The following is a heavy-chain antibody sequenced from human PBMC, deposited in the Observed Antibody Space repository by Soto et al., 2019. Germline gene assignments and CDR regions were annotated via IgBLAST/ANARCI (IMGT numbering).Heavy chain of an antibody. J-gene: IGHJ6*02. CDR3: ASYHLNYYYYGMDV. Sequence: QVQLVQSGAEVKKPGASVKVSCKASGYTFTSYGISWVRQAPGQGLEWMGWISAYNGNTNDAQKLQGRVTMTTDTSTSTADMELRSLRSDDTAVYYCASYHLNYYYYGMDVWGQGTTVTVSS. V-gene: IGHV1-18*01. CDR1: GYTFTSYG. CDR2: ISAYNGNT.